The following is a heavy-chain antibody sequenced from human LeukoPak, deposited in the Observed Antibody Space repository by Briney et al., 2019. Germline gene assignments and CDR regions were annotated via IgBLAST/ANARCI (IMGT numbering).Heavy chain of an antibody. J-gene: IGHJ6*02. D-gene: IGHD3-3*01. V-gene: IGHV5-51*01. CDR1: GYSFTSYW. Sequence: GESLKISCKGSGYSFTSYWIGWVRQMPGKGLEWMGIIYPGDSDARYSPSFQGQVTISADKSISTACLQWSSPKASDTAMYYCARLTDYDFWSGSMDVWGQGTTVTVSS. CDR2: IYPGDSDA. CDR3: ARLTDYDFWSGSMDV.